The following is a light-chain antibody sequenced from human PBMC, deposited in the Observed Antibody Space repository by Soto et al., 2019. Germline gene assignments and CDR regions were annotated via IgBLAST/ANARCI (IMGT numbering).Light chain of an antibody. CDR1: QAVNTR. J-gene: IGKJ1*01. CDR3: QQTYSFPRT. V-gene: IGKV3D-11*01. Sequence: EIVLTQSPATLSSFPGDRVTLSCRASQAVNTRLAWYQHKPGQAPRLLIYLASNRAAGVPARFSGSGSGTDFTLTITSLQPEDFATYYCQQTYSFPRTFGQGTKVEIK. CDR2: LAS.